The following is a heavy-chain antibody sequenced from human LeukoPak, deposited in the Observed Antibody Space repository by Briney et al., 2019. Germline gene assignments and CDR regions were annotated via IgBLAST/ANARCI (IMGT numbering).Heavy chain of an antibody. CDR3: ARERVIAAAGDGFDS. V-gene: IGHV3-69-1*01. CDR1: AFTFSDYP. D-gene: IGHD2-21*01. CDR2: ISSGGNT. J-gene: IGHJ4*02. Sequence: GGSLRLSCAASAFTFSDYPMTWVRQAPGKGLEWVSFISSGGNTHYADSVKGRFTISRDNAKNSLFLQMNGLRDEDTALYYCARERVIAAAGDGFDSWGQGTLVTVSS.